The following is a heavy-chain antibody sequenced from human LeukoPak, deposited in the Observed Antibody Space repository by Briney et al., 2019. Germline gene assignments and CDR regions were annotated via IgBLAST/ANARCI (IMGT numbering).Heavy chain of an antibody. CDR1: GYTFTSYD. CDR2: MNPNSGNT. Sequence: ASVKVSCKASGYTFTSYDINWVRQATGQGLEWMGWMNPNSGNTGYAQKFQGRVTKTRNTSISTAYMELSSLRSEDTAVYYCARAESSSRYYYYGMDVWGQGTTVTVSS. J-gene: IGHJ6*02. V-gene: IGHV1-8*01. CDR3: ARAESSSRYYYYGMDV. D-gene: IGHD6-6*01.